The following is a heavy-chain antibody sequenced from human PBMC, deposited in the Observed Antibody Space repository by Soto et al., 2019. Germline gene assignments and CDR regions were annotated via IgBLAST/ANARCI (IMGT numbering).Heavy chain of an antibody. CDR3: ACISIFGVVSPFYYDMDV. J-gene: IGHJ6*03. CDR1: GFTFSSYA. Sequence: GGSLRLSCAASGFTFSSYAMSWVRQAPGKGLEWVSAISGSGGSTYYADSVKGRFTISRGNSKNTLYLQMYSLRAEDTAVYHGACISIFGVVSPFYYDMDVWGKGTTVTVSS. V-gene: IGHV3-23*01. CDR2: ISGSGGST. D-gene: IGHD3-3*01.